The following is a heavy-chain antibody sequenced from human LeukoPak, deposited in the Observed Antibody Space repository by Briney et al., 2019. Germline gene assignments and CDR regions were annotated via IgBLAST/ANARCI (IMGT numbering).Heavy chain of an antibody. V-gene: IGHV3-30*04. Sequence: GRSLRLSCVASGFTFSNYAMHWVRQAPGKGLEWVGVIFFDGSMQYYGDSVKGRFTISRDNSKNTLYLQMNSLRSEDTGVFYCARDPRGPTGYDNSGRDTFDYWGQGILVTVSP. D-gene: IGHD3-22*01. J-gene: IGHJ4*02. CDR3: ARDPRGPTGYDNSGRDTFDY. CDR1: GFTFSNYA. CDR2: IFFDGSMQ.